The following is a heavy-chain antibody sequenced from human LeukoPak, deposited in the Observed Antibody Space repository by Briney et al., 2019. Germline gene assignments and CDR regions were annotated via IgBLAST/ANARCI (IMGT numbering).Heavy chain of an antibody. Sequence: SETLSLTCTVSGGSISSYYWGWIRQPPGKGQEWIGYIYYSGSTNYNPSLQSRVTISVDTSKNQFSLKLSSVTAADTAVYYCARDLPQNWGSFDYWGQGTLVTVSS. J-gene: IGHJ4*02. CDR3: ARDLPQNWGSFDY. CDR2: IYYSGST. CDR1: GGSISSYY. V-gene: IGHV4-59*01. D-gene: IGHD7-27*01.